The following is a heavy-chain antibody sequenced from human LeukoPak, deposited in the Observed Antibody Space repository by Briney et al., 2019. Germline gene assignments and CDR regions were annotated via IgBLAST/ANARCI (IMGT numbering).Heavy chain of an antibody. CDR3: ARCRDSESYNLLRY. Sequence: GRSLRLSCAASGFTFSSYGMHWVRQAPGKGLEWVAVIWSDGSNEYYADSVKGRFTISRDNSKNTLYLQMNSLRAEDTAVYYCARCRDSESYNLLRYWGQGTLVTVTS. J-gene: IGHJ4*02. V-gene: IGHV3-33*01. CDR2: IWSDGSNE. D-gene: IGHD1-26*01. CDR1: GFTFSSYG.